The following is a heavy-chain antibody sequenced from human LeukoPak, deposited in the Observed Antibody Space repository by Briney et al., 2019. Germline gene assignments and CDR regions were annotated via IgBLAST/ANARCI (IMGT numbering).Heavy chain of an antibody. Sequence: GGSLRLSCAASGFTFSSYAMSWVRHAPGKGLEWVSAISGSGGSTYYADSVKGRFTISRDNSKNTLYLQMNSLRAEDTAVYYCAKQIRDCSSTSCYDLFDYWGQGTLVTVSS. CDR3: AKQIRDCSSTSCYDLFDY. J-gene: IGHJ4*02. CDR1: GFTFSSYA. CDR2: ISGSGGST. V-gene: IGHV3-23*01. D-gene: IGHD2-2*01.